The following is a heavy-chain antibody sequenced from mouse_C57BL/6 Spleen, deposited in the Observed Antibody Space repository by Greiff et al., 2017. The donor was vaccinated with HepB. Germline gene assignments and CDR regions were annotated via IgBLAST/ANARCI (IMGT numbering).Heavy chain of an antibody. CDR2: IYPGDGDT. D-gene: IGHD1-1*01. J-gene: IGHJ1*03. Sequence: QVQLQQSGPELVKPGASVKISCKASGYAFSSSWMNWVKQRPGKGLEWIGRIYPGDGDTNYNGKFKGKATLTADKSSSTAYMQLSSLTSEDSAVYCCARSRGFITTVVNWYFDVWGTGTTVTVSS. CDR3: ARSRGFITTVVNWYFDV. CDR1: GYAFSSSW. V-gene: IGHV1-82*01.